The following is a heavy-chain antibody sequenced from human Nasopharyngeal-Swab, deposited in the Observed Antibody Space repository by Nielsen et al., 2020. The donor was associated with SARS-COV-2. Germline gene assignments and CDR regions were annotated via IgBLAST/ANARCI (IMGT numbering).Heavy chain of an antibody. CDR1: GFNFNNYG. V-gene: IGHV3-30*18. Sequence: GESLKISCAASGFNFNNYGMHWVRQAPGKGLEWVAIISYEGGIKFYADYVEGRFTISRDSSKNMLYLQMNSLRPEDTAVYYCAKRKEILWLGGQRHGMDVWGQGTTVTVSS. D-gene: IGHD3-10*01. CDR2: ISYEGGIK. CDR3: AKRKEILWLGGQRHGMDV. J-gene: IGHJ6*02.